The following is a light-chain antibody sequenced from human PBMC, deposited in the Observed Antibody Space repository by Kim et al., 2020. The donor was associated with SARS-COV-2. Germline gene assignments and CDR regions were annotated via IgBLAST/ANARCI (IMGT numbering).Light chain of an antibody. CDR3: QTWGTGTSVV. J-gene: IGLJ2*01. CDR2: LNSDGSH. Sequence: QLVLTQSPSASASLGASVKLTCTLSSGHSSYAIAWHQQQPEKGPRYLMKLNSDGSHSKGDGIPDRFSGSSSGAERYLTISSLQSEDEADYYCQTWGTGTSVVFGGGTQVSVL. CDR1: SGHSSYA. V-gene: IGLV4-69*01.